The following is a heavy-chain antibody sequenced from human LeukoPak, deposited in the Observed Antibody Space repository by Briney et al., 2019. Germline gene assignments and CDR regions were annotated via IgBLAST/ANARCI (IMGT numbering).Heavy chain of an antibody. CDR3: ARVLSHRGNGDAFDN. Sequence: GGSLRLSCAASGFTFSNFGIHWVRQAPGKGLEWVAVIRFDGSNNYYADSVKGRFTISRDNSKNMLYLQMNSLRAEDTAVYYCARVLSHRGNGDAFDNWGQGTMVTVSS. V-gene: IGHV3-33*01. CDR1: GFTFSNFG. J-gene: IGHJ3*02. CDR2: IRFDGSNN. D-gene: IGHD1-1*01.